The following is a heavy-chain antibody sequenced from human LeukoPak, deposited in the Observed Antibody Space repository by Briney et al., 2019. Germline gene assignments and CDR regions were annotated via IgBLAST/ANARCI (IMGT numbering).Heavy chain of an antibody. Sequence: GGSLRLSCAASGLTFSSYSMNWVRQAPGKGLEWVSSISSISSYIYYADSVKGRSTISRDHAKNSLYLQMNSLRAEDTAVYYCARVAVGAIDYWGQGTLVTVSS. V-gene: IGHV3-21*01. CDR1: GLTFSSYS. D-gene: IGHD1-26*01. CDR3: ARVAVGAIDY. J-gene: IGHJ4*02. CDR2: ISSISSYI.